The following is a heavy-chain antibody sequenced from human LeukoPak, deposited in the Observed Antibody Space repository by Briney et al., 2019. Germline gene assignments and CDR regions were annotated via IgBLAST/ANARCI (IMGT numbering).Heavy chain of an antibody. V-gene: IGHV3-21*01. J-gene: IGHJ3*02. CDR3: ARDSDSSGYGAFDI. Sequence: GGSLRLSCVVSGFTFNRCWMNWVRQAPGKGLEWVSSISSSSSYIYYADSVKGRFTISRDNAKNSLYLQMNSLRAEDTAVYYCARDSDSSGYGAFDIWGQGTMVTVSS. D-gene: IGHD3-22*01. CDR2: ISSSSSYI. CDR1: GFTFNRCW.